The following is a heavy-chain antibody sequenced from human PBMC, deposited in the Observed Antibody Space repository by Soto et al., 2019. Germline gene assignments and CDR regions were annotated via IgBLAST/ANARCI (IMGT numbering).Heavy chain of an antibody. CDR2: IDPSDSYT. J-gene: IGHJ4*02. Sequence: RGESLKISCKGFGYSFTSYWISWVRQMPGKGLEWMGRIDPSDSYTNYSPSFQGHVTISADKSISTAYLQWSSLKASDTAMYYCARWNDYYDSSGYFDYWGQGTLVTVSS. CDR1: GYSFTSYW. CDR3: ARWNDYYDSSGYFDY. V-gene: IGHV5-10-1*01. D-gene: IGHD3-22*01.